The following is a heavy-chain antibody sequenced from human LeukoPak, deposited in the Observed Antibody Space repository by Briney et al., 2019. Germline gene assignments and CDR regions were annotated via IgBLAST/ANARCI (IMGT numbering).Heavy chain of an antibody. Sequence: PSETLSLTCTVSGGSISSSTYYWAWIRQPPGKGLEWIGCIYYSGSTYYNPSLKSRVTISVDTSKIQFSLKLSSVTAADTAVYYCARRYCRDIGCTKVSDYWGLGTLATVSS. V-gene: IGHV4-39*01. CDR1: GGSISSSTYY. J-gene: IGHJ4*02. CDR2: IYYSGST. CDR3: ARRYCRDIGCTKVSDY. D-gene: IGHD2-15*01.